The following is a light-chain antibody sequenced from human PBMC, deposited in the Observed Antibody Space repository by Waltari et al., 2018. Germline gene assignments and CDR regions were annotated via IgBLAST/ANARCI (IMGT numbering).Light chain of an antibody. CDR1: QTIWKNH. V-gene: IGKV3-20*01. Sequence: ETVLTQSPGTLSLSPGERATLSCRASQTIWKNHLGWSQQKPGQAPRLLIYGASSRATGIPDRFSGSGSGTDFFLTISRLEPEDFAVYYCHQYDTSPLTFGGGTRVDIK. CDR2: GAS. CDR3: HQYDTSPLT. J-gene: IGKJ4*01.